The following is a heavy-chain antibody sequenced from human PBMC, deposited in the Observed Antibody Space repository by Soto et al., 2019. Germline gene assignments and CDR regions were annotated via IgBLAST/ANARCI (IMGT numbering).Heavy chain of an antibody. Sequence: QVQLQESGPGLVKPSQTLSLTCTVSGGSISSGDYYWSWIRQPPGKGLEWIGYIYYSGSTYYNPSLKSRVTISVDTSKNQFSLKLSSVTAADTAVYYCARQMGGFGELLPYFDYWGQGTLVTVSS. V-gene: IGHV4-30-4*01. J-gene: IGHJ4*02. CDR3: ARQMGGFGELLPYFDY. CDR1: GGSISSGDYY. D-gene: IGHD3-10*01. CDR2: IYYSGST.